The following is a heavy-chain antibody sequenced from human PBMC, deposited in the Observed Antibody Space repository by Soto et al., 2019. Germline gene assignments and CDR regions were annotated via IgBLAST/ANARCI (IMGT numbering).Heavy chain of an antibody. V-gene: IGHV3-21*01. CDR1: GFTFSSYS. Sequence: GGSLRLSCAASGFTFSSYSMNWVRQAPGKGLEWVSSISSSSSYIYYADSVKGRFTISRDNTKNSLYLQRNSRRAEDTAVYYCARDISYGVYAIGYYYYGMDVWGQGTTVTVSS. D-gene: IGHD2-8*01. J-gene: IGHJ6*02. CDR3: ARDISYGVYAIGYYYYGMDV. CDR2: ISSSSSYI.